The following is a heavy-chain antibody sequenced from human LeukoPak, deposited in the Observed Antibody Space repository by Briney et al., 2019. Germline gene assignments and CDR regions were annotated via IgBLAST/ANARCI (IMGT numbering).Heavy chain of an antibody. J-gene: IGHJ4*02. Sequence: ASVTVSCKVSGYTLTELSMHWVRQAPGKGLEWMGGFYPEDGETIYAQKFQGRVTMTEDTSTDTAYMELSSLRSEDTAVYYCATVSMGDSSGYPYYFDYWGQGTLVTVSS. D-gene: IGHD3-22*01. V-gene: IGHV1-24*01. CDR1: GYTLTELS. CDR3: ATVSMGDSSGYPYYFDY. CDR2: FYPEDGET.